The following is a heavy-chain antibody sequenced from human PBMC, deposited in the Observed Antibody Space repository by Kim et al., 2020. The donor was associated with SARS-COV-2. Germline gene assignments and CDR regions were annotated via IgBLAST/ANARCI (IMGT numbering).Heavy chain of an antibody. J-gene: IGHJ4*02. CDR1: GFTFSDYC. V-gene: IGHV3-11*01. Sequence: GGSLRLSCVVSGFTFSDYCMAWIRQAPGKGLEYISHISGVGDVIYYTDSVKGRFTISRDNAQNSLYLQMNSLSAEDTAVYYCARGQGGRSRGEWEVTPFHFWGQGALVTVSS. D-gene: IGHD1-26*01. CDR2: ISGVGDVI. CDR3: ARGQGGRSRGEWEVTPFHF.